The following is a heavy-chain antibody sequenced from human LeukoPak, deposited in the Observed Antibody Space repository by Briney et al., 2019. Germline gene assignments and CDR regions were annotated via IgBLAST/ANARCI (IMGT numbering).Heavy chain of an antibody. J-gene: IGHJ4*02. V-gene: IGHV3-66*01. CDR1: GFTVSSNY. Sequence: GGSLRLSCAASGFTVSSNYMSWVRQAPGKGLEWVSVIYSGGSTYYADSVKGRFTISRDNSKNTLYLQMNSLRAEDTAVYYCARAIAAAGTLDYWGQGTLVTVSS. D-gene: IGHD6-13*01. CDR3: ARAIAAAGTLDY. CDR2: IYSGGST.